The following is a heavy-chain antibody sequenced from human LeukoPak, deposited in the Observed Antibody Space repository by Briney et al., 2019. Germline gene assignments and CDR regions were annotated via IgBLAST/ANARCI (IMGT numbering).Heavy chain of an antibody. CDR1: GFTFSSYA. CDR3: ARDPGYSNSWPDY. D-gene: IGHD6-13*01. Sequence: PGRSLRLSCAASGFTFSSYAMHWVRQAPGKGLEWVAVISYDGSNKYYTDSVKGRFTISRDNSKNTLYLQMNSLRAEDTAVYYCARDPGYSNSWPDYWGQGTLVTVSS. J-gene: IGHJ4*02. CDR2: ISYDGSNK. V-gene: IGHV3-30*10.